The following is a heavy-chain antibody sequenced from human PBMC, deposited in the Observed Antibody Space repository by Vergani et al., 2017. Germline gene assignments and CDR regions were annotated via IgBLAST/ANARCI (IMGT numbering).Heavy chain of an antibody. CDR2: ISAYNGNT. J-gene: IGHJ3*02. Sequence: QVQLVQSGAEVKKPGASVKVSCKASGYTFSTYGISWVRQAPGQGLEWMGWISAYNGNTNYPEKFQGRLTMTTDTSTRTAYMELRSLRSDDTAVYYCARDHYGSGRNDAFDIWGQGTMVTVSS. D-gene: IGHD3-10*01. CDR3: ARDHYGSGRNDAFDI. V-gene: IGHV1-18*01. CDR1: GYTFSTYG.